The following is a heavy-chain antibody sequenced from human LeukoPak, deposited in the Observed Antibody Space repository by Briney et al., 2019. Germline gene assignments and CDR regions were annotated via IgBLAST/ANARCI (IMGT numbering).Heavy chain of an antibody. CDR1: GFTFSSYW. D-gene: IGHD6-19*01. J-gene: IGHJ6*02. Sequence: SGGSLRLSCAASGFTFSSYWMHWVRQAPGKGLVWVPRINSDGSSTSYADSVKGRFIISRDNAKNTLYVQMNSLRAEDTAVYYCASGIAVAGTRGMDVWGQGTTVTVSS. CDR2: INSDGSST. V-gene: IGHV3-74*01. CDR3: ASGIAVAGTRGMDV.